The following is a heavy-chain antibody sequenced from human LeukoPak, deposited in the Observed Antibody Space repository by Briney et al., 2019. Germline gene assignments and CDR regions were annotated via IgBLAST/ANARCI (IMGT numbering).Heavy chain of an antibody. CDR2: VNRDGTEK. CDR3: VRGDWYFES. CDR1: GFNFSDSR. Sequence: GGSLRLSCATSGFNFSDSRMTWVRQAPGKGLQWVANVNRDGTEKHFLDSVEGRFTISRDNANKALYLQMSSLTPQDTAVYFCVRGDWYFESWGQGALVTVSS. D-gene: IGHD2-21*01. J-gene: IGHJ4*02. V-gene: IGHV3-7*04.